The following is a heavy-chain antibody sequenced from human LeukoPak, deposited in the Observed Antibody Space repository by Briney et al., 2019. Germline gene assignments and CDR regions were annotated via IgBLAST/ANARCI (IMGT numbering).Heavy chain of an antibody. D-gene: IGHD3-16*02. CDR3: ASAQGGVILPDYFHH. Sequence: GGSLRLSCAASGFTVSTNYMSWVRQAPGKGLEWDSVLYHGGSTYYADSVKGRFTISRDNSNNTLYLQMNRLRVKDTAVYYCASAQGGVILPDYFHHWGQGTLVTVS. CDR2: LYHGGST. J-gene: IGHJ1*01. CDR1: GFTVSTNY. V-gene: IGHV3-53*01.